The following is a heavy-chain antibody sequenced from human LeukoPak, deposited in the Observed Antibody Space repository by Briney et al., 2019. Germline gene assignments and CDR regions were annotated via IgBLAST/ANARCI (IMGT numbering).Heavy chain of an antibody. V-gene: IGHV3-30*18. Sequence: GGTLRLSCAASGFTFSSYGMHWARQAPGKGLEWVAVISYDGSNKYYADSVKGRFTISRDNSKNTLYLQMNSLRAEDTAVYYCAKDLGYCSGGSCYYFDYWGQGTLVTVSS. CDR3: AKDLGYCSGGSCYYFDY. D-gene: IGHD2-15*01. CDR2: ISYDGSNK. J-gene: IGHJ4*02. CDR1: GFTFSSYG.